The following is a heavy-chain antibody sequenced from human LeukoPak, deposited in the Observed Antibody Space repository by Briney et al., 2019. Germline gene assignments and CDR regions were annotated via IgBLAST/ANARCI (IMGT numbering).Heavy chain of an antibody. V-gene: IGHV4-39*07. CDR3: ARDLTAAGAPDAFDI. CDR1: GGSVSSSSYY. D-gene: IGHD6-13*01. J-gene: IGHJ3*02. CDR2: IYYSGSA. Sequence: SETLSLTCTVSGGSVSSSSYYWDWIRQPPGKGLEWIGSIYYSGSAYYNPSLKSRLTISIDTSNNQFSLKLSSVTAADTAVYYCARDLTAAGAPDAFDIWGQGTMVTVSS.